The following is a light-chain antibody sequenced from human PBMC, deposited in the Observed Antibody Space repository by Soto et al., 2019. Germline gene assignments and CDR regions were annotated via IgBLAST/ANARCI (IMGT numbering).Light chain of an antibody. V-gene: IGLV2-14*03. J-gene: IGLJ2*01. CDR2: DVS. Sequence: QSALTQPASVSGSPGQSITISCSGTISDVGGSNYDSWYQHHPGKAPRLMIFDVSKRPSGISNRVSGSKSGSSASLAISGLQAEDEADYYCSSYSGSSSPVVFGGGTQLTVL. CDR1: ISDVGGSNY. CDR3: SSYSGSSSPVV.